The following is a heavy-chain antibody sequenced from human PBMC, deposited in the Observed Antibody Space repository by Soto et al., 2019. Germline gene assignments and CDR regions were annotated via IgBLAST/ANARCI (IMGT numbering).Heavy chain of an antibody. J-gene: IGHJ4*02. Sequence: QVYVVESGGGVVQPGRSLRLSCAVSGFTFSGHAMHWVRQAPGKGLEWVAIVSSDGSRRFYGESVEGRFSISRDNSRNTLYLQMKSLRPEDTAVYYCAQDGGVGATLGLPSGDDFWGQGTLVTVSS. V-gene: IGHV3-30*18. D-gene: IGHD1-26*01. CDR3: AQDGGVGATLGLPSGDDF. CDR1: GFTFSGHA. CDR2: VSSDGSRR.